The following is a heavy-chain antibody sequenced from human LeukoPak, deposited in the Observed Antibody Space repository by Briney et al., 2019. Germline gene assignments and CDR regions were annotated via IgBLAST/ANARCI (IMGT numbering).Heavy chain of an antibody. V-gene: IGHV3-74*01. CDR3: TRDLSPAHF. CDR2: VSGDGETT. J-gene: IGHJ4*02. Sequence: GGSLRLSCATSGFTFSAYWMHWVRQAPGKGLVWVSRVSGDGETTVCADSVKGRFTISRDNDRNTLYLQMSSLRVDDTAVYYCTRDLSPAHFWGQGTLVTVSS. CDR1: GFTFSAYW. D-gene: IGHD2/OR15-2a*01.